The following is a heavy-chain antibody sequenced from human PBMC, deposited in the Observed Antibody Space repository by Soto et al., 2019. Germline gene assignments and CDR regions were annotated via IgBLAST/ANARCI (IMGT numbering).Heavy chain of an antibody. CDR1: GLTFTTYS. CDR3: AKEDELRPFLDY. D-gene: IGHD3-10*01. CDR2: IISSTNSI. Sequence: TGGPLRLSCAAAGLTFTTYSMNRVRQAQGKGLEWVSSIISSTNSIDYADSVKGRFTISRDNAKNTLYLQMNSLRAEVTAVYYCAKEDELRPFLDYWGQGTLVTVSS. J-gene: IGHJ4*02. V-gene: IGHV3-21*04.